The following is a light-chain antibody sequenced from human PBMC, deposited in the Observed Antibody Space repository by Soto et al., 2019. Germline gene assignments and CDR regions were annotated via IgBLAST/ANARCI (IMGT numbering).Light chain of an antibody. CDR1: QGVSSSY. CDR2: DAS. J-gene: IGKJ2*01. V-gene: IGKV3D-20*01. Sequence: EIVLTQSPTTLSLSPGERATLSCGASQGVSSSYLAWYQLKPGLAPRLLIYDASRRATGIPDRFSGSGSGTDFTLTISRLEPEDFAVYYCQQYGSSPYTFGQGTKLEIK. CDR3: QQYGSSPYT.